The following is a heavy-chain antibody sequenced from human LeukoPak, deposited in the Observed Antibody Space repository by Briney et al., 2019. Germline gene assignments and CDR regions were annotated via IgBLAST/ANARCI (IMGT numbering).Heavy chain of an antibody. CDR1: GGSISSGGYS. D-gene: IGHD3-3*01. CDR2: IYHSGST. J-gene: IGHJ6*02. V-gene: IGHV4-30-2*01. Sequence: SETLSLTCAVSGGSISSGGYSWSWLRQPPGKGLEWIGYIYHSGSTYYNPSLKSRVTISVDRSKNQFSLKRSSVTAADTAVYYCARVEHNDFWSGYPINWGQGTTVTVSS. CDR3: ARVEHNDFWSGYPIN.